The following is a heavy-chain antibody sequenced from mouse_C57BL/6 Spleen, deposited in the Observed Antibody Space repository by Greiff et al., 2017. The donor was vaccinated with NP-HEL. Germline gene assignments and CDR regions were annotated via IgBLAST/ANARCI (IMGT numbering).Heavy chain of an antibody. V-gene: IGHV1-81*01. CDR1: GYTFTSYG. D-gene: IGHD1-1*01. CDR2: IYPRSGNT. CDR3: ARRSYGSSLYYYAMDY. Sequence: QVQLQQSGAELARPGASVKLSCKASGYTFTSYGISWVKQRTGQGLEWIGEIYPRSGNTYYNEKFKGKATLTADKSSSTAYMELRSLTSEDSAVYFCARRSYGSSLYYYAMDYWGQGTSVTVSS. J-gene: IGHJ4*01.